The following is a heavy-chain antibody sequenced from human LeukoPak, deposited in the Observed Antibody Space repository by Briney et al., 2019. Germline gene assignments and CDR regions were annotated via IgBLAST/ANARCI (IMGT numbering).Heavy chain of an antibody. J-gene: IGHJ4*02. CDR2: INHSGST. V-gene: IGHV4-34*01. CDR3: ARGRPISRGHSYVTYYFDY. D-gene: IGHD5-18*01. CDR1: GVSFSGYY. Sequence: SETLSLTCAVYGVSFSGYYWSWIRQPPGKGLEWIGEINHSGSTNYNPSLKSRVTISVDTSKNQFSLKLSSATAADTAVYYCARGRPISRGHSYVTYYFDYWGQGTLVTVSS.